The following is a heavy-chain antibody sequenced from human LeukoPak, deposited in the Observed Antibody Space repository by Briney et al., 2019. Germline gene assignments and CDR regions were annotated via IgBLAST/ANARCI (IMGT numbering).Heavy chain of an antibody. J-gene: IGHJ5*02. D-gene: IGHD3-22*01. CDR2: INPNSGGT. Sequence: ASVKVSCKASGYTFTGYYMHWVRQAPGQGLEWMGWINPNSGGTNYAQKFQGRVTMTRDTSISTAYMELSRLRSDDTAVYYCARDPSLRYYYDSSGYYNWFDPWGQGTLVTVSS. V-gene: IGHV1-2*02. CDR1: GYTFTGYY. CDR3: ARDPSLRYYYDSSGYYNWFDP.